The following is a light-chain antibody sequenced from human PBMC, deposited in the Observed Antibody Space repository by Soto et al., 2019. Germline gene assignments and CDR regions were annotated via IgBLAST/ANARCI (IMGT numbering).Light chain of an antibody. V-gene: IGKV1-27*01. CDR1: QGISNY. CDR3: QKDNSAAFT. J-gene: IGKJ3*01. CDR2: AAS. Sequence: DIQMTQSPSSLSASVGDRVAITCRASQGISNYLAWYQQKPGKVPKLLIYAASTLQSGVPSRFSGSGSGTDFTLTISSLQPEDVSTYYCQKDNSAAFTFGPGTKVDIK.